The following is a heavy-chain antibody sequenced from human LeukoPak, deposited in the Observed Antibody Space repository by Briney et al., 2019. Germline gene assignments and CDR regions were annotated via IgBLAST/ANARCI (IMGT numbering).Heavy chain of an antibody. D-gene: IGHD5-24*01. V-gene: IGHV3-48*03. Sequence: PGGSLRLSCAASGFTFSSYEMNWVRQTPGKGLEWVSYIDSSGSNIHYADSVKGRFTISRDNAKNSLYLQVNSLRAEDTAVYYCARTKEMASISYFDSWGQGTLVTVSS. CDR3: ARTKEMASISYFDS. CDR2: IDSSGSNI. J-gene: IGHJ4*02. CDR1: GFTFSSYE.